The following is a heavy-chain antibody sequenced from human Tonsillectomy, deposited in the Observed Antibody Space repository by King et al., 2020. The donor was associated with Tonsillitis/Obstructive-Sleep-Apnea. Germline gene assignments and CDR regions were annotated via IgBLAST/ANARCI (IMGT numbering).Heavy chain of an antibody. CDR2: IRSKAYGGTT. V-gene: IGHV3-49*04. Sequence: VQLVESGGGLVQPGRSLRLSCTASGFTFGDYAMSWVRQAPGKGLEWVGFIRSKAYGGTTEYAASVKGRFTISRDDTKSIAYLQMNSLKTEDTDVYYCTRACYYVSSRYYTPFHAFDIWGQGTMVTVSS. CDR3: TRACYYVSSRYYTPFHAFDI. CDR1: GFTFGDYA. J-gene: IGHJ3*02. D-gene: IGHD3-22*01.